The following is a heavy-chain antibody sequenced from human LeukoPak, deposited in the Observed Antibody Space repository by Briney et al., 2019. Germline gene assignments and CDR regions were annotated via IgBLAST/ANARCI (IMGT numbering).Heavy chain of an antibody. CDR3: ARRKDSDD. V-gene: IGHV3-48*02. D-gene: IGHD1-14*01. CDR2: ISTSSSTI. J-gene: IGHJ4*02. Sequence: PRLSLRLSCAASGFTFSSYSMNWIRQAPGKGLEWVSYISTSSSTIYYADSVKGRFTISRDNAKNSLYLQMNSLRDEDTAVYYCARRKDSDDWGQGTLVTVSA. CDR1: GFTFSSYS.